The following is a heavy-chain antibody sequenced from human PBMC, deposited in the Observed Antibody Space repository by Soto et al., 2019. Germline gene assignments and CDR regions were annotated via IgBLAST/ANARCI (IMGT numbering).Heavy chain of an antibody. CDR3: AKLALYYDSCGQSSYFDY. CDR2: ISGSGGST. V-gene: IGHV3-23*01. Sequence: GGSLRLSCAASGFTFSSYAMSWVRQAPGKGLEWVSAISGSGGSTYYADSFKGRFTISRDNSKNTLYLQMNSLRAEDTAVYYCAKLALYYDSCGQSSYFDYWGQGTLVTVSS. J-gene: IGHJ4*02. D-gene: IGHD3-22*01. CDR1: GFTFSSYA.